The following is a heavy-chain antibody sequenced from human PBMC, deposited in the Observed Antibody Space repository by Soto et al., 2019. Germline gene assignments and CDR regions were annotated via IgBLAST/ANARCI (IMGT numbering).Heavy chain of an antibody. CDR3: ASDLSGRADV. CDR1: GFTFSSYW. J-gene: IGHJ6*02. Sequence: EVQLVESGGGLVRPGGSLRLSCAASGFTFSSYWMHWVRQAQGKGLVWVSRMNEDGGTTDYADSVKGRFTISRDNAKNTLYLQMNSLRVEDTAVYYCASDLSGRADVWGQGTTVTVSS. D-gene: IGHD3-10*01. V-gene: IGHV3-74*02. CDR2: MNEDGGTT.